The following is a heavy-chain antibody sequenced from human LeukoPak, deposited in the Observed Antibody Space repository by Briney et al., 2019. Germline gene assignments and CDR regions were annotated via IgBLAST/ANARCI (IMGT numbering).Heavy chain of an antibody. Sequence: PSQTLSLTCTVSGGSISSGSYYWSWIRQPAGKGLEWIGRIYTSGSTNYNPSLKSRVTISVDTSKKQFSLKLSSVTAADTAVYYCAGNYYGSGSYYSEDRYWGQGTLVTVSS. CDR2: IYTSGST. V-gene: IGHV4-61*02. J-gene: IGHJ4*02. D-gene: IGHD3-10*01. CDR1: GGSISSGSYY. CDR3: AGNYYGSGSYYSEDRY.